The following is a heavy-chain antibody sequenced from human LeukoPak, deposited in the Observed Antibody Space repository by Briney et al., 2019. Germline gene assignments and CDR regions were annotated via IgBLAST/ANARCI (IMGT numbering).Heavy chain of an antibody. CDR3: ARDQSLVAYSSTWFDY. V-gene: IGHV1-18*01. Sequence: ASVKVSFKASGYTFTNYGISWVRQAPGQGLEWMGGISAYNGNTDYAQNLQGRGTMTTDTLTSTAYMELRSLRSDDTAVYYCARDQSLVAYSSTWFDYWGQGTPVTVSS. D-gene: IGHD6-13*01. J-gene: IGHJ4*02. CDR1: GYTFTNYG. CDR2: ISAYNGNT.